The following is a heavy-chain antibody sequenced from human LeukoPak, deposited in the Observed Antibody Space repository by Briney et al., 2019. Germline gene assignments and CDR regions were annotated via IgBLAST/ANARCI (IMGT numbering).Heavy chain of an antibody. CDR1: GYSISSGFY. J-gene: IGHJ5*02. CDR2: IYHSGST. CDR3: AAETTQYRSDWFDP. V-gene: IGHV4-38-2*02. Sequence: SETLSLTCTVSGYSISSGFYWGWIRQPPGKGLEWIGSIYHSGSTYYNPSLKSRVTISVDTSKNQFSLKLSSVTAADTAVYYCAAETTQYRSDWFDPWGQGTLVTVSS. D-gene: IGHD4-17*01.